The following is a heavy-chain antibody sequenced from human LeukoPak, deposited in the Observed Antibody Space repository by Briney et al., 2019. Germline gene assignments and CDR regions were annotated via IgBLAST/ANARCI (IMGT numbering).Heavy chain of an antibody. CDR1: GGSFSGYY. Sequence: SETLSLTCAVYGGSFSGYYWSWIRQPPGKGLEWIGEINHSGSTNCNPSLKSRVTISVDTSKNHFSLKLSSATAADTAVYYCARVLAAAGNNWFDPWGQGTLVTVSS. V-gene: IGHV4-34*01. CDR2: INHSGST. J-gene: IGHJ5*02. CDR3: ARVLAAAGNNWFDP. D-gene: IGHD6-13*01.